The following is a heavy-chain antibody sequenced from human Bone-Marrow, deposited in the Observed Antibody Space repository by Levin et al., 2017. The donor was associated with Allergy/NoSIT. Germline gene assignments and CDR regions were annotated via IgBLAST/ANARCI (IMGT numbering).Heavy chain of an antibody. D-gene: IGHD3-22*01. Sequence: GESLKISCAASGFTFTSYWINWLRPAPGKGLEWVANMKQDGTEKYYADSVKGRFTISRENAKNSLYLQMNSLRAEDTAVYYCARDGPVEYFYESTGYFDNWGPGTLVTVSS. CDR3: ARDGPVEYFYESTGYFDN. CDR1: GFTFTSYW. V-gene: IGHV3-7*01. CDR2: MKQDGTEK. J-gene: IGHJ4*02.